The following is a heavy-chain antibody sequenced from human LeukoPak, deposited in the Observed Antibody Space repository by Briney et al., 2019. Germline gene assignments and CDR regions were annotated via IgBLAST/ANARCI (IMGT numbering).Heavy chain of an antibody. CDR3: ARETVTMVLGVSKDFQH. D-gene: IGHD3-10*01. CDR1: GFTVSSNY. CDR2: IYSGGST. Sequence: GGSLRLSCAASGFTVSSNYMSWVRQAPGKGLEWVSVIYSGGSTYYADSVKGRFTISRDNSKNTLYLQMNSLRAEDTAVYYCARETVTMVLGVSKDFQHWGQGTLVTVSS. J-gene: IGHJ1*01. V-gene: IGHV3-66*02.